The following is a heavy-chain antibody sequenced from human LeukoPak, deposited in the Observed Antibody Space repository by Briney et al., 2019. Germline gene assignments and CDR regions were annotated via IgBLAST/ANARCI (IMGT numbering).Heavy chain of an antibody. V-gene: IGHV1-18*01. J-gene: IGHJ4*02. CDR1: GYTFTTYG. CDR2: ISGYNGNT. CDR3: ARSGGTYYEDY. D-gene: IGHD1-26*01. Sequence: ASVKVSCKASGYTFTTYGISWVRRAPGQGLEWMGWISGYNGNTNYAQKLQGRVTVTTDTSTSTAYMELRSLRSDDTAVYYCARSGGTYYEDYWGQGTLVTVSS.